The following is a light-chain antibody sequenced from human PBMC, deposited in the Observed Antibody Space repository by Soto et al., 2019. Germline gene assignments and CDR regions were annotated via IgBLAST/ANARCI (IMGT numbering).Light chain of an antibody. Sequence: DIEMTQSPSSLSASVGDRVTIACRASQSIDTYLNWYHQKPGEAPKLLIYGASRLQSGAPSSFSGSGSGTDFTLTIASLQPEDFGTYTCQLSLSAPCTFGPGTKVDFK. CDR2: GAS. CDR3: QLSLSAPCT. J-gene: IGKJ3*01. V-gene: IGKV1-39*01. CDR1: QSIDTY.